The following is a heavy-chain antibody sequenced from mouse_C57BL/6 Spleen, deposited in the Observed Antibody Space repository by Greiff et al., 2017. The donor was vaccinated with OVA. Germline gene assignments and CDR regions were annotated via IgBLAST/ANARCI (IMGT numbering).Heavy chain of an antibody. V-gene: IGHV1-55*01. CDR1: GYTFTSYW. CDR2: IYPGSGST. Sequence: QVHVKQPGAELVKPGASVKMSCKASGYTFTSYWITWVKQRPGQGLEWIGDIYPGSGSTNYNQKFKGKATLTVDTSSSTAYMQLSSLTSEDSAVYSCARGAGPYWYFDVWGTGTTVTVSS. D-gene: IGHD3-3*01. J-gene: IGHJ1*03. CDR3: ARGAGPYWYFDV.